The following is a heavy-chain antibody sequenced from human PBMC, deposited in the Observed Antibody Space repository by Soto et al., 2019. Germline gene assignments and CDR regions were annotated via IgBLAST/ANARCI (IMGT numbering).Heavy chain of an antibody. J-gene: IGHJ6*02. D-gene: IGHD6-13*01. CDR2: TYYRSGWYN. CDR1: GDSVSSDSAA. V-gene: IGHV6-1*01. CDR3: ARDRRSPFIHYGLDV. Sequence: SQTLSLTCAISGDSVSSDSAAWNWIRQSPSRGLEWLGRTYYRSGWYNDYAESVKSRITINADTSKNQFSLHLNSVTPEDTAVYYCARDRRSPFIHYGLDVWAQGTTVTVSS.